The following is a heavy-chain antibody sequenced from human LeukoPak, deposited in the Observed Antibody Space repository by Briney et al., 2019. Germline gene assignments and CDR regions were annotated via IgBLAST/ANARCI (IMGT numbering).Heavy chain of an antibody. V-gene: IGHV1-24*01. CDR2: FDPEDEEI. J-gene: IGHJ6*02. D-gene: IGHD5-12*01. CDR1: GNPLSEVS. CDR3: ATDRSGYDLGYYGLDV. Sequence: ASVKVSCKVSGNPLSEVSLHWVRQAPGKGLEWMGRFDPEDEEIIYAPKFQARVTLTADESTNTVFMRLTSLRSDDTAVYYCATDRSGYDLGYYGLDVWGRGTTVTVS.